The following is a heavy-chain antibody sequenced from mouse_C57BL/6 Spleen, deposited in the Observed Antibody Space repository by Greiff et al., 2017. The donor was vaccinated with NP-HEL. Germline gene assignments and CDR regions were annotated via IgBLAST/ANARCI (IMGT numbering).Heavy chain of an antibody. Sequence: QVQLQQSGAELVKPGASVKLSCKASGYTFTSYWMHWVKQRPGHGLEWIGMIHPNSGSTNYNEKFKSKATLTVDKSSSTASMQLSSLTSEDSAVYYCARGLRYFAYWGQGTLVTVSA. CDR3: ARGLRYFAY. CDR2: IHPNSGST. CDR1: GYTFTSYW. D-gene: IGHD1-1*01. J-gene: IGHJ3*01. V-gene: IGHV1-64*01.